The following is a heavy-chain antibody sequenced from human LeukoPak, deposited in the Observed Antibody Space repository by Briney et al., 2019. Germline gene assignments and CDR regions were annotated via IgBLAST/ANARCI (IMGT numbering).Heavy chain of an antibody. V-gene: IGHV1-2*02. Sequence: GASVKVSCKASGYTFTGYYMHWVRQAPGQGLEWMGWINPNSGGTNYAQKFQGRVTMTRDTSISTAYMELSRLRSDDTAVYYCARGLYSGYAYTSLYFDYWGQGTLVTVSS. CDR2: INPNSGGT. D-gene: IGHD5-12*01. CDR1: GYTFTGYY. J-gene: IGHJ4*02. CDR3: ARGLYSGYAYTSLYFDY.